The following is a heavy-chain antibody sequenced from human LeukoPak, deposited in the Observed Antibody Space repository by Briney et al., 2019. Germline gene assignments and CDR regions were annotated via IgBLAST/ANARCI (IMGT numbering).Heavy chain of an antibody. Sequence: GASVKVSCKVSGYRLTELSMHWVRQAPGKGLEWMGGFDSEHDQTVYAQKFRGRVTLTEDTSTDKAYMELTGLRSDDTAVYFCATGTGFTSGEAFDIWGQGRLVIVSS. CDR1: GYRLTELS. V-gene: IGHV1-24*01. J-gene: IGHJ3*02. CDR3: ATGTGFTSGEAFDI. D-gene: IGHD6-19*01. CDR2: FDSEHDQT.